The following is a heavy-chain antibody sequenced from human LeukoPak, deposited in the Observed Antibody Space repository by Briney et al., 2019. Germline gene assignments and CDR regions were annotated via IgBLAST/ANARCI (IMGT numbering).Heavy chain of an antibody. V-gene: IGHV3-21*01. CDR2: ICSSSSYI. CDR3: AREPTVGHYYDSSGYYVGYFDY. Sequence: PGGSLRLSCAASGFTFSSYSMNWVRQAPGKGLEWVSSICSSSSYIYYADSVKGRFTISRDNAKNSLYLQMNSLRAEDTAVYYCAREPTVGHYYDSSGYYVGYFDYWGQGTLVTVSS. J-gene: IGHJ4*02. D-gene: IGHD3-22*01. CDR1: GFTFSSYS.